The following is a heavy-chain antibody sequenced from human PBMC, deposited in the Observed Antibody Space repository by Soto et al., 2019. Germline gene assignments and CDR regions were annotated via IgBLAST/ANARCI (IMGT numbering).Heavy chain of an antibody. Sequence: QVQLQQWGAGLLKPSETLSLTCAVYGGSFSGYYWSWIRQPPGKGLEWIGEINHSGSTNYNPSLTSRVTISVDTSKNQFSLKLSSVTAADTAVYYCARHGYSSSWYWFDPWGQGTLVTVSS. V-gene: IGHV4-34*01. CDR1: GGSFSGYY. CDR3: ARHGYSSSWYWFDP. D-gene: IGHD6-13*01. J-gene: IGHJ5*02. CDR2: INHSGST.